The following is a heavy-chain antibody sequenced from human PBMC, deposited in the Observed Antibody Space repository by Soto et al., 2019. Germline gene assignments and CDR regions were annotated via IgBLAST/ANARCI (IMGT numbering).Heavy chain of an antibody. CDR3: ARDTYCSGGSCYSVVNNWFDP. CDR2: IIPILGIA. Sequence: ASVKVSCKASGGTFSSYTISWVRQAPGQGLEWMGRIIPILGIANYAQKFQGRVTITADKSTSTAYMELSSLRSEDTAVYYCARDTYCSGGSCYSVVNNWFDPWGQGTLVTVS. J-gene: IGHJ5*02. V-gene: IGHV1-69*04. D-gene: IGHD2-15*01. CDR1: GGTFSSYT.